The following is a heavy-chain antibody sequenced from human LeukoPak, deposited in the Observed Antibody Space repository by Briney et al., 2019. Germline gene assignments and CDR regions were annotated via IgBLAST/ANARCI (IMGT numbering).Heavy chain of an antibody. D-gene: IGHD6-19*01. J-gene: IGHJ5*02. CDR2: IYYSGST. Sequence: PSETLSLTCTVSSGSISSSSYYWGWIRQPPGKGLEWIGSIYYSGSTYYNPSLKSRVTISVDTSKNQFSLKLSSVTAADTAVYYCARDGTVAGLDNWFDPWGQGTLVTVSS. CDR1: SGSISSSSYY. V-gene: IGHV4-39*07. CDR3: ARDGTVAGLDNWFDP.